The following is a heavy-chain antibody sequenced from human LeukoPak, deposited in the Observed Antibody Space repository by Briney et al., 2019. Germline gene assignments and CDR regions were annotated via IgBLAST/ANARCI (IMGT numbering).Heavy chain of an antibody. CDR1: GYSISSGYY. CDR3: ARDYDILTGDGTFDI. J-gene: IGHJ3*02. V-gene: IGHV4-38-2*02. Sequence: SETLSLTCTVSGYSISSGYYWGGIRQPPGKGLEWIGSIYHSGSTYYNPSLKSRVTISVDTSKNQFSLKLSSVTAADTAVYYCARDYDILTGDGTFDIWGQGTMVTVSS. D-gene: IGHD3-9*01. CDR2: IYHSGST.